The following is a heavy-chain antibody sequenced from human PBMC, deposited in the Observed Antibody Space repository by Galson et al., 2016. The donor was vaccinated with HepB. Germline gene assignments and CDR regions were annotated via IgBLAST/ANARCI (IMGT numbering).Heavy chain of an antibody. CDR1: GFSLSRYW. CDR2: IDQSERER. Sequence: SLRLSCAASGFSLSRYWMSWVRQAPGKGLEWVASIDQSERERDYVDSVKGRLTISRDNAKNALYLQMNSLRVEDTAVYHCVRKRYYYENKKGWFDLWGQGALVTVSS. D-gene: IGHD3-22*01. V-gene: IGHV3-7*03. CDR3: VRKRYYYENKKGWFDL. J-gene: IGHJ5*02.